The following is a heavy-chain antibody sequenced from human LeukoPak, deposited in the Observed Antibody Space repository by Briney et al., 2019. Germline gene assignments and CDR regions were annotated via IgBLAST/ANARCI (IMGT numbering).Heavy chain of an antibody. V-gene: IGHV4-38-2*02. CDR3: AREAVAGATVDY. CDR1: GYSISTGYY. D-gene: IGHD1-26*01. J-gene: IGHJ4*02. Sequence: PSETLSLTCTVSGYSISTGYYWDWIRQPPGKGLEWIGTFYHGGNTYYNPSLKSRVTISVDTSKNQFSLKLSSVTAADTAVYYCAREAVAGATVDYWGQGTLVTVSS. CDR2: FYHGGNT.